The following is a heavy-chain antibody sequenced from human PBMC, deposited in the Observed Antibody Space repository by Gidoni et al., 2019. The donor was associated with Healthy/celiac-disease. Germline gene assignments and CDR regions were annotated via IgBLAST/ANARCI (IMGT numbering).Heavy chain of an antibody. CDR1: GSTFSTYS. D-gene: IGHD4-4*01. J-gene: IGHJ6*02. CDR2: ISSSSSTI. V-gene: IGHV3-48*02. Sequence: EVQLVESGGGLVQPGGSLRLSCAASGSTFSTYSMHWVRHAPGKGLEWVSYISSSSSTIYYADSVKGRFTISRDNAKNSLYLQMNSLRDEDTAVYYCARDAALSTVTTRPYYYYGMDVWGQGTTVTVSS. CDR3: ARDAALSTVTTRPYYYYGMDV.